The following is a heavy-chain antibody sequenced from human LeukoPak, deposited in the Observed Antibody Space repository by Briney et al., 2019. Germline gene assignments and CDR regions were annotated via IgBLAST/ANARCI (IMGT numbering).Heavy chain of an antibody. Sequence: PGGSLRLSCAASGFTFSSYGMHWVRQAPGKGLEWVAFIRYDGSNKYYADSVKGRFTISRDNSKNTLYLQMNSLRAEDTAVYYCASYPFSRSGRSQDWFDPWGQGTLVTVSS. CDR1: GFTFSSYG. D-gene: IGHD3-10*01. V-gene: IGHV3-30*02. CDR3: ASYPFSRSGRSQDWFDP. CDR2: IRYDGSNK. J-gene: IGHJ5*02.